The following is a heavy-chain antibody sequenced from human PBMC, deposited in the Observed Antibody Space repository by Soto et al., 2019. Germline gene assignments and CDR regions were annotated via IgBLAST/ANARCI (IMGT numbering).Heavy chain of an antibody. D-gene: IGHD3-10*01. J-gene: IGHJ5*01. CDR2: INHSGSA. CDR1: GGSFSGHY. Sequence: QVQLQQWGAGLLKPSETLSLTCAVYGGSFSGHYWNWIRRPPGKGLEWIGEINHSGSAHYNPSLKSRISMSVDTLKDQISLQLSSVTAADTGVYYCARGQLGTLLRGVTNWFESWGQGTLVTVSS. CDR3: ARGQLGTLLRGVTNWFES. V-gene: IGHV4-34*01.